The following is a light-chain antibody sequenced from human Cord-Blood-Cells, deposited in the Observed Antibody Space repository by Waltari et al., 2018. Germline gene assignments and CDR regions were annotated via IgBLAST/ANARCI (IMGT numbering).Light chain of an antibody. Sequence: QSALTQPPSASGSPGQSVTISCTGTSSDVGGYNYVSWYQQHPGKAPKLMIYEGSKGPSGLPARFSGSKSGNTASLTVSGLQAEDEADYYCSSYAGSNKVFGGGTKLTVL. CDR3: SSYAGSNKV. V-gene: IGLV2-8*01. CDR2: EGS. J-gene: IGLJ2*01. CDR1: SSDVGGYNY.